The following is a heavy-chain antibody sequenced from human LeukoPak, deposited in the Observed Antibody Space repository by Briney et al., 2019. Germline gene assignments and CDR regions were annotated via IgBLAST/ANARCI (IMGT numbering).Heavy chain of an antibody. D-gene: IGHD3-3*01. CDR3: AKMARPVLRFLEWLSSLDP. J-gene: IGHJ5*02. V-gene: IGHV3-23*01. CDR2: ISGSGGST. Sequence: GGPLRLSCAASRFTFSSYWMSWVRQAPGKGLEWVSAISGSGGSTYYADSVKGRFTISRDNSKNTLYLQMDSLRAEDTAVYYCAKMARPVLRFLEWLSSLDPWGQGTLVTVSS. CDR1: RFTFSSYW.